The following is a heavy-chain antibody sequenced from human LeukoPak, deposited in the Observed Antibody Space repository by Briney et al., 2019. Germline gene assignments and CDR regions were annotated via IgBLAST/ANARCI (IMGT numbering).Heavy chain of an antibody. J-gene: IGHJ4*02. CDR2: ISANGGST. V-gene: IGHV3-23*01. CDR3: VRKALGYRLGYGDY. D-gene: IGHD5-12*01. CDR1: GFTFSTYA. Sequence: GGSLRLSCAASGFTFSTYAMSWVRQAPGKGLEWVSVISANGGSTFYADSVKGRFTVSRDSSKDTLYLQMNSVRAEDTAVYFCVRKALGYRLGYGDYWGQGTLVTASS.